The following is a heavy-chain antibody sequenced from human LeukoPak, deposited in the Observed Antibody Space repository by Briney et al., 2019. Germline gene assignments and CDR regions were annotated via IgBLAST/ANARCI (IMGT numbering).Heavy chain of an antibody. CDR1: GFTFSSYE. CDR2: ISSSGSTI. Sequence: GGSLRLSCAASGFTFSSYEMNWVRQAPGKGLEWVSYISSSGSTIYYADSVKGRFTISRDNAKNSLYLQMNSLRDEDTAVYYCARVAERQLWLRSAFDYWGQGTLVTASS. D-gene: IGHD5-18*01. V-gene: IGHV3-48*03. J-gene: IGHJ4*02. CDR3: ARVAERQLWLRSAFDY.